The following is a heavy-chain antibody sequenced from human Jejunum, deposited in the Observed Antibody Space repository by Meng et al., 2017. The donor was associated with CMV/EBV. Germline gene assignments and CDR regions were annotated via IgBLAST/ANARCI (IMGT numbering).Heavy chain of an antibody. D-gene: IGHD1-14*01. CDR2: IKSKNDGGTI. CDR3: ATVGPYSRSVY. V-gene: IGHV3-15*07. CDR1: GFTFITGW. J-gene: IGHJ4*02. Sequence: AGAGFTFITGWMNWVRQAPGKGLEWVGRIKSKNDGGTIDYAARVKGRFTISRDDSKDTLYLQMDSLKTEDTAVYYCATVGPYSRSVYWGQGTLVTVSS.